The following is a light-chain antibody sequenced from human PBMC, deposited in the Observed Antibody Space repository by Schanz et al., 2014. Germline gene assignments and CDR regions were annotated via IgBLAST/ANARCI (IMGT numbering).Light chain of an antibody. CDR3: SSYAGSNNWV. Sequence: QSVLTQPPSASGTPGQRVTISCSGSSSNIGSNYVYWYQQLPGTAPKLLIYSNTLRPSGVPDRFSGSKSGNTASLTVSGLQAGDEADYYCSSYAGSNNWVFGGGTKLTVL. J-gene: IGLJ3*02. V-gene: IGLV1-47*02. CDR1: SSNIGSNY. CDR2: SNT.